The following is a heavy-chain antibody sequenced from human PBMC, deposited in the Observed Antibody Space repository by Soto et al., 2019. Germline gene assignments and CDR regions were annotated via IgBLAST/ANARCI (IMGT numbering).Heavy chain of an antibody. J-gene: IGHJ4*02. Sequence: SETLSLTCAVYGGSFSGYYCSWIRQPPGKGLEWIGEINHSGSTNYNPSLKSRVTISVDTSKNQFSLKLSSVTAADTAVYYCARGSSGWYLYFDYWGQGTLVTVSS. CDR2: INHSGST. D-gene: IGHD6-19*01. V-gene: IGHV4-34*01. CDR1: GGSFSGYY. CDR3: ARGSSGWYLYFDY.